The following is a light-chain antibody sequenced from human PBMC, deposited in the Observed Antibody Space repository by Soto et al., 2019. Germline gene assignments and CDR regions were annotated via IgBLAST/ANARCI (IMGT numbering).Light chain of an antibody. J-gene: IGKJ1*01. V-gene: IGKV1-39*01. CDR2: AAS. CDR3: QQNAIVPPWT. CDR1: QSVSRS. Sequence: QLTQSPSSLSASVGDRVIITCRASQSVSRSLNWYQQKTGQAPKLLIYAASTLHSGVPSRFSGSGSGTEFTPTISSLQPEDFATYYCQQNAIVPPWTFGQGTKVDIK.